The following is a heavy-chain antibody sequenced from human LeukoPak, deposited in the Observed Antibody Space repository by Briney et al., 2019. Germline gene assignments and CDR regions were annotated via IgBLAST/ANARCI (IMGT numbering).Heavy chain of an antibody. V-gene: IGHV3-23*01. D-gene: IGHD3-22*01. J-gene: IGHJ4*02. CDR1: GFTFSTYA. Sequence: GGSLRLSCAASGFTFSTYAMSWVRQAPGKGLEWVSVISGGGGSTYYADSVKGRFTISRDNSKNMLYLQMNSLRAEDTAAYYCAKRGYESSGYYGYFDYWGQGTLVTVSS. CDR2: ISGGGGST. CDR3: AKRGYESSGYYGYFDY.